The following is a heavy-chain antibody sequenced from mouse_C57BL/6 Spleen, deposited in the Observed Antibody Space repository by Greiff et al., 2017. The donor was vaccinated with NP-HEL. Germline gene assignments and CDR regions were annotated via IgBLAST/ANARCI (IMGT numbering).Heavy chain of an antibody. V-gene: IGHV5-12*01. CDR2: ISNGGGST. CDR3: GRGRDGNYYFDY. J-gene: IGHJ2*01. CDR1: GFTFSDYY. D-gene: IGHD2-1*01. Sequence: EVQLQQSGGGLVQPGGSLKLSCAASGFTFSDYYMYWVRQTPEKRLEWVAYISNGGGSTYYPDTVKGRFTISSDNAKNTLYLQKSRRKSEDTAMYYCGRGRDGNYYFDYWGQGTTLTVSS.